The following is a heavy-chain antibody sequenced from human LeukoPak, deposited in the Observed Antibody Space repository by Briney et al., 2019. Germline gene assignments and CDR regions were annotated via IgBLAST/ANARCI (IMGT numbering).Heavy chain of an antibody. Sequence: SGGSLRLSCAASGFTFSSYTMNWVRQAPGKGLEWVSSISSRSSYIYYVDSVKGRFTISRDNAKKSLYLQMNSLRAEDTALYYCARDGDTVLTRGYYYYMDVWGKGTTVTVSS. CDR2: ISSRSSYI. V-gene: IGHV3-21*01. CDR3: ARDGDTVLTRGYYYYMDV. J-gene: IGHJ6*03. CDR1: GFTFSSYT. D-gene: IGHD4-23*01.